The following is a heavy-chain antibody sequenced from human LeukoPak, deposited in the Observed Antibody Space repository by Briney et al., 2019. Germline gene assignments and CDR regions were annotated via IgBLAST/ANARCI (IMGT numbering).Heavy chain of an antibody. J-gene: IGHJ4*02. D-gene: IGHD6-13*01. Sequence: GGSLRLSCAASGFTFSSYAMNWVRQAPGKGLEWVSAITGSGGRTYYADSVKGRFTISRDNSKNTLYLQMNSLRAEDTAVYYCARTFIAAATLYYFDYWGQGTLVTVSS. CDR3: ARTFIAAATLYYFDY. CDR1: GFTFSSYA. CDR2: ITGSGGRT. V-gene: IGHV3-23*01.